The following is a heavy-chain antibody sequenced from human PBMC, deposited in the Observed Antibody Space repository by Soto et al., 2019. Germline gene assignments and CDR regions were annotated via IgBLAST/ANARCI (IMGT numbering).Heavy chain of an antibody. CDR3: AHGTIFDF. V-gene: IGHV2-5*02. Sequence: QITLKESGPTLVKPTQTLTLTCTFSGFSLSTNDAAVGWIRQPPGKALEWLALIYWDDDKRYNPSLKRRLTITKDTSKNQVVLRMTNMDPVDTATYYCAHGTIFDFWGQGTLVTVSS. J-gene: IGHJ4*02. CDR1: GFSLSTNDAA. CDR2: IYWDDDK. D-gene: IGHD3-3*01.